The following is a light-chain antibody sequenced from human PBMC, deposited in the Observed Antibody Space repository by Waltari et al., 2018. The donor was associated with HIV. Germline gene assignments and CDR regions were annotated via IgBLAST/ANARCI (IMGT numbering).Light chain of an antibody. J-gene: IGLJ2*01. CDR1: TSDVGGYNY. Sequence: SALTHPPSASGSPGQSVPISCTGSTSDVGGYNYVPWYQQSPAKAPKLMVSEVTKRPSGVPDRFAGSKSGNTASLTVSGLRAEDEAEYYCSSYAGNNILVFGGGTKLTVL. CDR2: EVT. CDR3: SSYAGNNILV. V-gene: IGLV2-8*01.